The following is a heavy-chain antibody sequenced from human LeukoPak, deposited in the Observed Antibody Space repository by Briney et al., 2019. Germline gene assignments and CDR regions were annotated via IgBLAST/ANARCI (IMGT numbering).Heavy chain of an antibody. Sequence: HSGTLSLTCAVSGGSISSVNWWSWVRQPPGKGLEWIGYIYYSGSTNYNPSLKSRVTISVDTSKNQFSLKLSSVTAADTAVYYCARGGGYDFWSGYLDYYYYMDVWGKGTTVTVSS. D-gene: IGHD3-3*01. V-gene: IGHV4-4*02. CDR2: IYYSGST. CDR1: GGSISSVNW. J-gene: IGHJ6*03. CDR3: ARGGGYDFWSGYLDYYYYMDV.